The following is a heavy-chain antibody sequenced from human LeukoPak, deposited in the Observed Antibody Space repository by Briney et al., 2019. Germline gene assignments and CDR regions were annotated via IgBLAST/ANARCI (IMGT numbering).Heavy chain of an antibody. J-gene: IGHJ6*03. V-gene: IGHV3-43*01. CDR1: GFTFDDYT. CDR2: ISWDGGST. CDR3: ARSGEFRDYYHYYMDV. D-gene: IGHD3-16*01. Sequence: QAGGSLRLSCAASGFTFDDYTMHWVRQAPGKGLEWVSLISWDGGSTYYADSVKGRFTISRDNAKNSLYLQMNSLRAEDTAVYYCARSGEFRDYYHYYMDVWGKGTTVTVSS.